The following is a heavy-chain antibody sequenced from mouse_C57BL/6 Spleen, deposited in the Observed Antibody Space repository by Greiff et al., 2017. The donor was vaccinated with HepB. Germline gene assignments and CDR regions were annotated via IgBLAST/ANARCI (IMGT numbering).Heavy chain of an antibody. CDR2: ISSGSSTI. CDR1: GFTFSDYG. Sequence: EVKLVESGGGLVKPGGSLKLSCAASGFTFSDYGMHWVRQAPEKGLEWVAYISSGSSTIYYADTVKGRFTISRDNAKNTLFLQMTSLRSEDTAMYYCARRSIYDGSLYTIDYWGQGTSVTVSS. D-gene: IGHD2-3*01. J-gene: IGHJ4*01. CDR3: ARRSIYDGSLYTIDY. V-gene: IGHV5-17*01.